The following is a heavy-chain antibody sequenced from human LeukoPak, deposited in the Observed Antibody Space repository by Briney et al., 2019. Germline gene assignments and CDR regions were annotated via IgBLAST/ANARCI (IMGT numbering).Heavy chain of an antibody. CDR1: GYTFTNYA. J-gene: IGHJ4*02. CDR2: INAGNGNT. V-gene: IGHV1-3*01. CDR3: ARGLLWFGELSPPGY. D-gene: IGHD3-10*01. Sequence: ASVKVSCKASGYTFTNYAIHRVRQAPGQGLEWMGWINAGNGNTRYSQKLQDRVTITRDTSANTVYMELSSLRSEDTAVYFCARGLLWFGELSPPGYWGQGTLVTVSS.